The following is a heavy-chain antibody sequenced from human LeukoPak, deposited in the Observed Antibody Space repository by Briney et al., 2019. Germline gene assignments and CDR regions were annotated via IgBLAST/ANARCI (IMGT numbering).Heavy chain of an antibody. D-gene: IGHD3-3*01. Sequence: GGSLRLSCAASGFTFSSYWMSWVRPAPGKGLEWVANIKQDGSEKYYVDSVKGRFTISRDNAKNSLYLQMNSLRAEDTAVYYCARDGNYDFWSGFTEAFDIWGQGTMVTVSS. V-gene: IGHV3-7*01. CDR2: IKQDGSEK. J-gene: IGHJ3*02. CDR3: ARDGNYDFWSGFTEAFDI. CDR1: GFTFSSYW.